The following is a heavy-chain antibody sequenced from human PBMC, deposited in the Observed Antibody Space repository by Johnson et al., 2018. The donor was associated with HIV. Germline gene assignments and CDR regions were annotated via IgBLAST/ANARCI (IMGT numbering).Heavy chain of an antibody. D-gene: IGHD6-13*01. CDR2: IYSGGST. CDR3: ARMVDSSSWTPDAFDI. Sequence: GQLVESGGGLIQPGGSLRLSCAASGFTVSSNYMSWVRQAPGKGLEWVSVIYSGGSTYYADSVKGRFTISRDNSKNTLYLQMNSLRAEDTAVYYCARMVDSSSWTPDAFDIWGQGTMVTVSS. J-gene: IGHJ3*02. V-gene: IGHV3-53*01. CDR1: GFTVSSNY.